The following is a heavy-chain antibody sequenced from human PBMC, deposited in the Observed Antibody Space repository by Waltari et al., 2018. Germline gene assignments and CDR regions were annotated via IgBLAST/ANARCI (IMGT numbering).Heavy chain of an antibody. V-gene: IGHV3-7*01. D-gene: IGHD4-17*01. CDR3: GDGPF. CDR1: GLTFSNHW. Sequence: EVQVVESGGDFVQPGGSLRLSCVASGLTFSNHWMSWVRQAPGKGLEWVAYIKQNGVDKQYIDSVKGRFTISRDNAKNSVYLQMNSLRVEDTAIYYCGDGPFWGQGTLVAVSS. J-gene: IGHJ4*02. CDR2: IKQNGVDK.